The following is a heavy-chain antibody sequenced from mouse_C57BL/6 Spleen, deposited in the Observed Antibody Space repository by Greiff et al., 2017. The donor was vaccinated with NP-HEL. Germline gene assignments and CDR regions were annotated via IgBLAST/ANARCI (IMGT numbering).Heavy chain of an antibody. V-gene: IGHV1-19*01. D-gene: IGHD2-4*01. Sequence: EVQLQQSGPVLVKPGASVKMSCKASGYTFTDYYMNWVKQSHGKSLEWIGVINPYNGGTSYNQKFKGKATLTVDKSSSTAYMELNSLTSEDSAVYYCASGGDYDKGAMDYWGQGTSVTVSS. CDR2: INPYNGGT. CDR1: GYTFTDYY. J-gene: IGHJ4*01. CDR3: ASGGDYDKGAMDY.